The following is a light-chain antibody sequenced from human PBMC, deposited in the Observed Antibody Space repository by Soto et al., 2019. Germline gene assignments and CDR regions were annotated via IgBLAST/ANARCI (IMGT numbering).Light chain of an antibody. Sequence: QSALTQPASVSGSPGQSITISCTGTSSDVGSYNLVSWYQQHPGKAPKLIIYEGSKRPSGVSNRFSGSKSGNTASLTISGLQAKDEADYYCCSYAGSRSFVVFGGGTKLTV. CDR3: CSYAGSRSFVV. CDR2: EGS. J-gene: IGLJ2*01. V-gene: IGLV2-23*03. CDR1: SSDVGSYNL.